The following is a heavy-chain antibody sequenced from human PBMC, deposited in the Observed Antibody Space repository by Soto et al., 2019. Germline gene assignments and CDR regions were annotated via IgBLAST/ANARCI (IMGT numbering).Heavy chain of an antibody. Sequence: ASVKVSCKASGYTFTSYGISWVRQAPGQGLEWMGWISAYNGNTNYAQKLQGRVTMTTDTSTSTAYMELRSLRSDDTAVYYCARGSSSWWGPGSDYYGMDVWGQGTTVTVSS. CDR2: ISAYNGNT. V-gene: IGHV1-18*01. J-gene: IGHJ6*02. CDR1: GYTFTSYG. D-gene: IGHD6-13*01. CDR3: ARGSSSWWGPGSDYYGMDV.